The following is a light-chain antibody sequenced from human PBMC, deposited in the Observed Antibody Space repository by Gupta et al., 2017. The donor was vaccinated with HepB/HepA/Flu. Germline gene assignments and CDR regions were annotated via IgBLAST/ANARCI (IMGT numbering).Light chain of an antibody. CDR3: QQEHNRLYT. Sequence: EIVMSTSPATMSVSPGERATLSCSASRSVSSNLAGYQQKHGQAPRSLINDEATRATGSPARCIGSGSGTKVTPTISSLQSEDVSVDYCQQEHNRLYTFGQGTKVEIK. CDR2: DEA. CDR1: RSVSSN. V-gene: IGKV3-15*01. J-gene: IGKJ1*01.